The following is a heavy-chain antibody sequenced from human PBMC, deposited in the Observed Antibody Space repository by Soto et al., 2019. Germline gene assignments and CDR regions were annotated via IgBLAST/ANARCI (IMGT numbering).Heavy chain of an antibody. CDR3: ARVAELWGDAFDI. V-gene: IGHV4-31*01. Sequence: QVQLQESGPGLVKPSQTLSLTCTVSGGSIRSGSYYWSWIRQHPGQGLEWVGYIYLGGSTYYNPSLETPFTISLDTSKNHFSLKLSSVTAADPAVYYCARVAELWGDAFDIGGQGTMVTVSS. CDR2: IYLGGST. J-gene: IGHJ3*02. CDR1: GGSIRSGSYY. D-gene: IGHD3-16*01.